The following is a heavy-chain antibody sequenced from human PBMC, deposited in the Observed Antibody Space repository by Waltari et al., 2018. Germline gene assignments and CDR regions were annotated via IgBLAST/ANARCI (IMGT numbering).Heavy chain of an antibody. Sequence: EVQLVESGGGLVQPGGSLRLSCAASGFTFSSYEMNWVRQAPGKGLEWVSYISSSGSTIYYADSVKGRFTISRDNAKNSLYLQMNSLRAEETAVYYCARDHPSYYDSSGYDYWGQGTLVTVSS. CDR2: ISSSGSTI. CDR3: ARDHPSYYDSSGYDY. V-gene: IGHV3-48*03. J-gene: IGHJ4*02. CDR1: GFTFSSYE. D-gene: IGHD3-22*01.